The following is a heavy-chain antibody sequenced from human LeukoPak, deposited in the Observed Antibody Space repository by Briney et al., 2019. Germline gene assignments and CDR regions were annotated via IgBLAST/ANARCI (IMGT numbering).Heavy chain of an antibody. CDR2: IIPIFGTA. V-gene: IGHV1-69*05. CDR3: ARVLYYYDSSGYFWFDP. D-gene: IGHD3-22*01. J-gene: IGHJ5*02. Sequence: ASVTVSFKASGCTFISYAISWVRQAPGQGLEWMGGIIPIFGTANYAQKFQGRVTITTDESTSTAYMELSSLRSEDTAVYYCARVLYYYDSSGYFWFDPWGQGTLVTVSS. CDR1: GCTFISYA.